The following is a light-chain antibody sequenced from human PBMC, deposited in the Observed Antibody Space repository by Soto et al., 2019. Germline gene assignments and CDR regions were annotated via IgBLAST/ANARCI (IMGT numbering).Light chain of an antibody. CDR3: QQVNSYPWT. V-gene: IGKV1-9*01. CDR2: AAS. Sequence: DIQLTQSPSFLSASVGDRVTITCRASQGISGYLAWYQQTPGKAPKLLIYAASTLQSGVPSRFSGSGSGTEFTLTISSLQPEDFASYYCQQVNSYPWTFGQGTKVAI. J-gene: IGKJ1*01. CDR1: QGISGY.